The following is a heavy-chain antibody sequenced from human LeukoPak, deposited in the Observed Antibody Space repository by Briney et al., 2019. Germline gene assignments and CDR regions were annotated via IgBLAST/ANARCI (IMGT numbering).Heavy chain of an antibody. CDR3: ARDRGGKIAARVDY. V-gene: IGHV3-21*01. J-gene: IGHJ4*02. CDR2: ISSSSSYI. D-gene: IGHD6-6*01. Sequence: TPGGSLRLSCAASGFTFSSYWMSWVRQAPGKGLEWVSSISSSSSYIYYADSVKGRFTISRDNAKNSLYLQMNSLRAEDTAVYYCARDRGGKIAARVDYWGQGTLVTVSS. CDR1: GFTFSSYW.